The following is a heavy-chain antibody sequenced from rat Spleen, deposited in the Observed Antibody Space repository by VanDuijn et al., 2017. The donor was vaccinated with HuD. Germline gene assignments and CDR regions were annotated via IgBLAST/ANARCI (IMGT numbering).Heavy chain of an antibody. Sequence: EVQLVESGGGLVQPGRSLKLSCTASGFTFSDYYMAWVRQAPTKGLEWVSTISSDGSNTYYRDSVKGRFTISRDNAKTTLYLQMDSLRSEDTATYYCARQGYLRDWYFDFWGPGTMVTVSS. CDR2: ISSDGSNT. CDR3: ARQGYLRDWYFDF. V-gene: IGHV5-25*01. CDR1: GFTFSDYY. D-gene: IGHD2-7*01. J-gene: IGHJ1*01.